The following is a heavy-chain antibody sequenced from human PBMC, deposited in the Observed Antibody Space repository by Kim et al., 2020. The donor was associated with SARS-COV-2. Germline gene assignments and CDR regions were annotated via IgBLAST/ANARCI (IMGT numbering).Heavy chain of an antibody. CDR3: ARDLSDAWSFDY. J-gene: IGHJ4*02. Sequence: ASVKVSCKASGYRFTSNHMHWVRPAPGQGLEWMGMLTPNSGDTWYAEKFQGRATMTRDTSTSTVYMELTSLTFEDTAVYYCARDLSDAWSFDYWGQGTLVTVSS. CDR1: GYRFTSNH. CDR2: LTPNSGDT. V-gene: IGHV1-46*01. D-gene: IGHD2-2*01.